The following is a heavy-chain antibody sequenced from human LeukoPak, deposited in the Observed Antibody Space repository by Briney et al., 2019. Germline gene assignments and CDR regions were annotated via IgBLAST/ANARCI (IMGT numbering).Heavy chain of an antibody. CDR3: AKDWGSSWSNWFDP. Sequence: GGSLRLSCAASGFTFSNAWMSWVRQAPGKGLEYVSAISTDGGSTYYADSVKGRFTISRDNSKNTLYLQMTSLRPEDTAVYYCAKDWGSSWSNWFDPWGQGTLVTVSS. CDR2: ISTDGGST. J-gene: IGHJ5*02. D-gene: IGHD6-13*01. V-gene: IGHV3-64D*06. CDR1: GFTFSNAW.